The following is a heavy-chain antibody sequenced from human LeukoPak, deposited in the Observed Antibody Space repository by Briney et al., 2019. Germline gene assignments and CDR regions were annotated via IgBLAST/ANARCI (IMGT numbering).Heavy chain of an antibody. CDR3: AKGGKLYYFDSSGYYVAFDI. CDR1: GFTFDDYP. D-gene: IGHD3-22*01. Sequence: PGRSLRLSCAASGFTFDDYPMYWVRQAPGKGLEWVSGISWNSGIINHADSVKGRFTVSRDNAKNSLYLQMNSLRADDTALYYCAKGGKLYYFDSSGYYVAFDIWGQGTMVTVSS. CDR2: ISWNSGII. J-gene: IGHJ3*02. V-gene: IGHV3-9*01.